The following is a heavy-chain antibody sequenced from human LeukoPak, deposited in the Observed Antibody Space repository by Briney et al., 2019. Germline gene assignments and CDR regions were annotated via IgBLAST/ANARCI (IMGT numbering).Heavy chain of an antibody. Sequence: GGSLRLSCAASGFTFDDYAMHWVRQAPGKGLEWVSVISWNSGTIAYADSVKGRFTISRANAKNSLYLQMDSLRAEDTAVYYCAREGSSSWYVDYWGQGTLVTVSS. D-gene: IGHD6-13*01. J-gene: IGHJ4*02. V-gene: IGHV3-9*01. CDR2: ISWNSGTI. CDR1: GFTFDDYA. CDR3: AREGSSSWYVDY.